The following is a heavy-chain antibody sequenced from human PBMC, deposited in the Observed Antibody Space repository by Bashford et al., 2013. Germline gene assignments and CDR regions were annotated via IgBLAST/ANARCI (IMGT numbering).Heavy chain of an antibody. J-gene: IGHJ4*02. V-gene: IGHV1-69*10. CDR2: IIPILGIA. CDR1: GGTFSSYA. CDR3: AAEYYPDSSGYGLWFDY. Sequence: VASVKVSCKASGGTFSSYAISWVRQAPGQGLEWMGGIIPILGIANYAQKFQGRVTITADKSTSTAYMELSSLRAEDTAYYYCAAEYYPDSSGYGLWFDYWGQGTLVTVSS. D-gene: IGHD3-22*01.